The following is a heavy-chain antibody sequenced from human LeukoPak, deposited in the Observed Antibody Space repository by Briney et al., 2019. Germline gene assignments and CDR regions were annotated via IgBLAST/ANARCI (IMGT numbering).Heavy chain of an antibody. Sequence: SETLSLTGSVSGGSISSSHSYWAWICQPPGKGLQWVASIFYTGSTNYNPSLDSRVTISVDTSKNQFSLNLNSVTAADTAVYYCARRGQLVWARYFDNWGQGTLVTVSS. J-gene: IGHJ4*02. D-gene: IGHD1-1*01. CDR1: GGSISSSHSY. CDR3: ARRGQLVWARYFDN. V-gene: IGHV4-39*01. CDR2: IFYTGST.